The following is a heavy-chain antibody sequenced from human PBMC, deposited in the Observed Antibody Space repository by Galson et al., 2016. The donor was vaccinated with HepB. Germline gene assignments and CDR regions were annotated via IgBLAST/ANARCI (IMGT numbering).Heavy chain of an antibody. Sequence: SLRLSCAASGFTFSDYYMSWIRQAPGKGLEWISYISSSGTSMYYAESVKGRFTISRDNAKNSLYLQMNSLRAEDTAVYYCARLRSFYDISGTYYFDYWGQGILVTVSS. J-gene: IGHJ4*02. D-gene: IGHD3-22*01. V-gene: IGHV3-11*01. CDR1: GFTFSDYY. CDR3: ARLRSFYDISGTYYFDY. CDR2: ISSSGTSM.